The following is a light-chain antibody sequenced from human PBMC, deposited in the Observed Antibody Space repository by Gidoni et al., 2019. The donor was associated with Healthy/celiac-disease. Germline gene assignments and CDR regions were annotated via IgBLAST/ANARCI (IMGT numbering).Light chain of an antibody. CDR3: QQYNNCPT. Sequence: EIVMTQSPATLSVSPGERATLSCRASQSVSLNLAWYQQKPGQAPRLLIYGASTRATGIPARFSGSGSGTEFTLTISSLQSEDFAVYYCQQYNNCPTFGQGTKVEIK. J-gene: IGKJ1*01. CDR1: QSVSLN. V-gene: IGKV3-15*01. CDR2: GAS.